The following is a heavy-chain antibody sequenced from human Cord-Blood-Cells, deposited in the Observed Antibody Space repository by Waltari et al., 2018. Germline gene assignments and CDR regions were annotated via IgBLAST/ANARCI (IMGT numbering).Heavy chain of an antibody. V-gene: IGHV1-69*06. CDR1: GGTFSSYA. Sequence: QVQLVQSGAEVKKPGSSVKVSCKASGGTFSSYAISWVRQAPGQGLEWMGGIIPIFGTANYAQKFQGRITITADKSTTTAYMALSSLRSEDTAVYYCARADYDRAPLDYWGQGTLVTVSS. CDR3: ARADYDRAPLDY. J-gene: IGHJ4*02. D-gene: IGHD3-22*01. CDR2: IIPIFGTA.